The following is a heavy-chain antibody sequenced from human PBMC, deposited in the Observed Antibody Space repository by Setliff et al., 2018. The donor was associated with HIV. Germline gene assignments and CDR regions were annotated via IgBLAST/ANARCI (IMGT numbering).Heavy chain of an antibody. CDR3: ARGRDDYGPGTWTFDY. J-gene: IGHJ4*02. Sequence: ASVKVSCKASGYTFTSYGIGWVRQAPGQGLEWVGWISGHNGNTNLAQKFQGRVTMTTDTSANTAHMEVRSLRSDDTAVYYCARGRDDYGPGTWTFDYWGQGSLVTVSS. V-gene: IGHV1-18*01. CDR1: GYTFTSYG. D-gene: IGHD3-10*01. CDR2: ISGHNGNT.